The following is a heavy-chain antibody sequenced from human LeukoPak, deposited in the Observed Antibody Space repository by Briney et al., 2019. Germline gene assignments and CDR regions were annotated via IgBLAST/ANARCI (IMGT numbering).Heavy chain of an antibody. V-gene: IGHV1-18*01. CDR3: ARDLTPYSISWHMDV. CDR2: ISAYNGNT. D-gene: IGHD6-13*01. CDR1: GYTFTSYG. J-gene: IGHJ6*03. Sequence: ASVKVSCKASGYTFTSYGISWVRQAPGQGLEWMGWISAYNGNTNYAQKLQGRVTMTTDTSTSTAYMELRSLRSDDTAVYYCARDLTPYSISWHMDVWGKGTTVTISS.